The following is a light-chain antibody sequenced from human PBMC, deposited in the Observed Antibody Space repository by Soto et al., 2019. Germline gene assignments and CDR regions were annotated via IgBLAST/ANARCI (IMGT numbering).Light chain of an antibody. CDR3: SSHAGTNSLL. Sequence: QSVLTQPPSASGSPGRSVTISCTGTSSDVGGYNYVSWYQLHPGKAPKLMIYEVSKRPSGVPDRFSGSKSGNTASLTVSGLQAEDEADYYCSSHAGTNSLLFGGGTKLTVL. V-gene: IGLV2-8*01. CDR2: EVS. CDR1: SSDVGGYNY. J-gene: IGLJ2*01.